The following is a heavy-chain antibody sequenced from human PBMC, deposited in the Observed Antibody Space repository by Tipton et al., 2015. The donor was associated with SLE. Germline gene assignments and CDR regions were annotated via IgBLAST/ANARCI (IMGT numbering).Heavy chain of an antibody. CDR1: GGSISSYY. D-gene: IGHD6-19*01. V-gene: IGHV4-59*01. Sequence: TLSLTCTVSGGSISSYYWSWIRQPPGKGLEWIGYIYYSGSTNYNPSLKSRVTISVDTSKNQFSLKLSSVTAADTAVYYLAREEYSSGWTEVHWFDPWGQGTLVTVSS. J-gene: IGHJ5*02. CDR3: AREEYSSGWTEVHWFDP. CDR2: IYYSGST.